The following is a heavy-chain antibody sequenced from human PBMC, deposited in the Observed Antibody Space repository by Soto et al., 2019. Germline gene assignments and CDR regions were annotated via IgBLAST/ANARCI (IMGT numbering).Heavy chain of an antibody. CDR1: GFTFSSYA. CDR2: ISYDGSNK. V-gene: IGHV3-30*04. J-gene: IGHJ4*02. D-gene: IGHD4-17*01. CDR3: AKSSLYGDYFDY. Sequence: GGSLRLSCAASGFTFSSYAMHWVRQAPGKGLEWVAVISYDGSNKYYADSVKGRFTISRDNSKNTLYLQMNSLRAEDTAVYYCAKSSLYGDYFDYWGQGTLVTVSS.